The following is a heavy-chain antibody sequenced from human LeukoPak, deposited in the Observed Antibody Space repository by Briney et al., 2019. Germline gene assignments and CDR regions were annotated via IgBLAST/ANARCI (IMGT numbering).Heavy chain of an antibody. Sequence: ASVKVSCKASGYTFTSHFMHWVRQAPGQGLEWMVIINPSGGSTSYAQKFQGRVTMTRDTSTSTVYMELSSPRSEDTAVYYCARTAGRTFDYWGQGALVTVSS. CDR2: INPSGGST. CDR3: ARTAGRTFDY. CDR1: GYTFTSHF. V-gene: IGHV1-46*01. D-gene: IGHD6-6*01. J-gene: IGHJ4*02.